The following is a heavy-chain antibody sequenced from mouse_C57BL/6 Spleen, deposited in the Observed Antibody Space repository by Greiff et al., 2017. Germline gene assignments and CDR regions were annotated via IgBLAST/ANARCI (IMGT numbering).Heavy chain of an antibody. CDR1: GYTFTSYW. CDR2: INPSNGGT. CDR3: ARRAGYYDYFDY. V-gene: IGHV1-53*01. J-gene: IGHJ2*01. D-gene: IGHD2-3*01. Sequence: QVQLQQPGTELVKPGASVKLSCKASGYTFTSYWMHWVKQRPGQGLEWIGNINPSNGGTNYNEKFKSKATLTVDTSSSTAYMQLSSQKSEDSAVDDCARRAGYYDYFDYWGQGTTLTVSS.